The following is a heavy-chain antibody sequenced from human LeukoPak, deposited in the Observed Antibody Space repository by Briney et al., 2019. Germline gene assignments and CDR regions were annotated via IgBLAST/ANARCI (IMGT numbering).Heavy chain of an antibody. D-gene: IGHD2-15*01. J-gene: IGHJ4*02. V-gene: IGHV3-53*01. CDR1: GFTVSSNY. Sequence: GGSLRLSCAASGFTVSSNYMSWVRQAPGKGLEWVSVIYSGGSTYYADSVKGRFTIPRDNSKNTLYLQMNSLRAEDTAVYYCAREYCSGGSCYSGHPFDYWGQGTLVTVSS. CDR3: AREYCSGGSCYSGHPFDY. CDR2: IYSGGST.